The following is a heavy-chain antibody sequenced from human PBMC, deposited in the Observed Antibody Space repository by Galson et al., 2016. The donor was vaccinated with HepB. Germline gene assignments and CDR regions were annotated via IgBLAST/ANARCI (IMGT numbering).Heavy chain of an antibody. CDR2: FRPEDGER. J-gene: IGHJ4*02. V-gene: IGHV1-24*01. CDR3: ATDHRVLRMLLFDN. Sequence: APGKGLEWMGGFRPEDGERIYAQKFQGRVAMTEDTSTDTAYMELSSLRSEDTAGYYCATDHRVLRMLLFDNWGQRTLVTVSS. D-gene: IGHD2-8*01.